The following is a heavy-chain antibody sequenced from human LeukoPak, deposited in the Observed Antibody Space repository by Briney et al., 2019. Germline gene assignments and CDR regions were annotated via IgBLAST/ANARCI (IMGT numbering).Heavy chain of an antibody. CDR3: ARNEGYCSSTSCSSFDY. CDR2: IIPIFGTA. Sequence: GASVKVSCKASGGTFSSYAISWVRRAPGQGLEWMGGIIPIFGTANYAQKFQGRVTITTDESTSTAYMELSSLRSEDTAVYYCARNEGYCSSTSCSSFDYWGQGTLVTVSS. J-gene: IGHJ4*02. CDR1: GGTFSSYA. D-gene: IGHD2-2*01. V-gene: IGHV1-69*05.